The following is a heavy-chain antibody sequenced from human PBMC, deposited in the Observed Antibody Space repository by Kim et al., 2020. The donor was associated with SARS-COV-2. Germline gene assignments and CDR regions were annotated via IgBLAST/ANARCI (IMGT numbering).Heavy chain of an antibody. CDR2: INHSGST. V-gene: IGHV4-34*01. Sequence: SETLSLTCAVYGGSFSGYYWSWIRQPPGKGLEWIGEINHSGSTNYNPSLKSRVTISVDTSKNQSSLKLSSVTAADTAVYYCARGGDGELELRYFDYWGQG. D-gene: IGHD1-7*01. CDR3: ARGGDGELELRYFDY. J-gene: IGHJ4*02. CDR1: GGSFSGYY.